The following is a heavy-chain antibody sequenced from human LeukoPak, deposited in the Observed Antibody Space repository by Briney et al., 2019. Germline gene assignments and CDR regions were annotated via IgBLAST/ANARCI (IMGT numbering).Heavy chain of an antibody. V-gene: IGHV4-59*01. CDR2: IYYSGST. D-gene: IGHD2-15*01. J-gene: IGHJ6*02. Sequence: SETLSLTCTVSGGSISSYYWSWIRQPPGKGLEGIRYIYYSGSTNYNPSLKSRVTISVDTSKNQFSLKLSSVTAADTAVYYCARGYCSGGSCTRLKYYYYYGMDVWGQGTTVTVSS. CDR3: ARGYCSGGSCTRLKYYYYYGMDV. CDR1: GGSISSYY.